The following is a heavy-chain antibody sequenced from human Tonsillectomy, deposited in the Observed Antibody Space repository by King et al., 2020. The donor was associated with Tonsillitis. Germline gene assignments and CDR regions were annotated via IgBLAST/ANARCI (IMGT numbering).Heavy chain of an antibody. Sequence: VQLQESGPGVVKPSETLSLTCTVSGGSISSSDHYWAWIRQPPGKGLEWIGYMYYSWTIFYNPSLKSQITISGGTSENRFSLKLSSVTAADTAVYFCARSVSGSFDYWGQGALVTVSS. CDR1: GGSISSSDHY. J-gene: IGHJ4*02. CDR2: MYYSWTI. CDR3: ARSVSGSFDY. V-gene: IGHV4-39*01. D-gene: IGHD1-26*01.